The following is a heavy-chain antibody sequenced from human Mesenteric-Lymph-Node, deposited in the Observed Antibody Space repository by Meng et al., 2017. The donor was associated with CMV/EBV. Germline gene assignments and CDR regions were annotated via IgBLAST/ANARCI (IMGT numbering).Heavy chain of an antibody. V-gene: IGHV1-18*01. J-gene: IGHJ6*02. CDR2: INPNSGGT. CDR3: ARGIQEVEWVLYGGSYYYYGMDV. D-gene: IGHD3-3*01. CDR1: GGTFSSYT. Sequence: ASVKVSCKASGGTFSSYTISWVRQAPGQGLEWMGWINPNSGGTNYAQKFQGRVSMTTDTSTTTAYMELRSLRSDDTAVYFCARGIQEVEWVLYGGSYYYYGMDVWGQGTTVTVSS.